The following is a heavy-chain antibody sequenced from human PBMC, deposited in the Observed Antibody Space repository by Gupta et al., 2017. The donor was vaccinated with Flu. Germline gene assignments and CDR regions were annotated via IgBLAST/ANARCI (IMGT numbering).Heavy chain of an antibody. V-gene: IGHV1-8*01. CDR3: ASGLFDY. CDR2: MNPYRVNP. Sequence: DFGWVRPATGQRPEWMGWMNPYRVNPGYAHKFQGRVTRTRTTTIRTAYMELSSLRSEVPGGYYCASGLFDYWGQGTLVTVSS. CDR1: D. J-gene: IGHJ4*02.